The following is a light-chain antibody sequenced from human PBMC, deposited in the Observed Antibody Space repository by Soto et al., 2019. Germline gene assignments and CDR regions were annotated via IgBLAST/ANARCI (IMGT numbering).Light chain of an antibody. V-gene: IGLV2-14*01. Sequence: QSVLTQPASISGSPGQSITISCTGTNSDVGGYNYVSWYQQYPGKAPKLMIYDVDDRPSGVSYRFSGSKSGKTASLTISGLQAEDEADYYCSSYTTSSTVVFGGGTKPIVL. CDR1: NSDVGGYNY. J-gene: IGLJ2*01. CDR3: SSYTTSSTVV. CDR2: DVD.